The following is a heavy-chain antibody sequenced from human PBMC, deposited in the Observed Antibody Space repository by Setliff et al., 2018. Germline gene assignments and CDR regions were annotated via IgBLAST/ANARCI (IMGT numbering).Heavy chain of an antibody. V-gene: IGHV4-61*02. Sequence: SETLSLTCTVSGDSISRAKYYWSWVRQSAGKGLECLGRIYTDGSTKYNPSLNSRVTLLIDTAKNQISLRLSSVTAADTAVYFCARVTGFSYMVVW. CDR1: GDSISRAKYY. CDR2: IYTDGST. CDR3: ARVTGFSYMVV. J-gene: IGHJ6*03. D-gene: IGHD3-3*01.